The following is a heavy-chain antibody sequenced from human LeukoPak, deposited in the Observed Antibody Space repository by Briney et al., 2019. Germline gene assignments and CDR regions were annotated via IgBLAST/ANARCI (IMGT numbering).Heavy chain of an antibody. V-gene: IGHV3-7*01. Sequence: GGSLRLSCAASAFTFSDYWMTWVCQAPGKGLERVANIKEDGSEKYYVDSVKGRFTISRDNAKNSLYLQMNSLRGEDTAVYYCGREDRIVLGNDALDIWGPGTMVTVSS. CDR3: GREDRIVLGNDALDI. CDR2: IKEDGSEK. J-gene: IGHJ3*02. CDR1: AFTFSDYW. D-gene: IGHD2-8*01.